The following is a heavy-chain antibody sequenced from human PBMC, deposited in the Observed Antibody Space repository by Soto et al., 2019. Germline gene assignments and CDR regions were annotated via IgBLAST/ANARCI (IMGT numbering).Heavy chain of an antibody. CDR1: GYSFTSYW. CDR2: IYPGDSNT. V-gene: IGHV5-51*01. CDR3: SRQDYGDYDKAGELRYFDL. J-gene: IGHJ2*01. D-gene: IGHD4-17*01. Sequence: GESLKISCKGSGYSFTSYWIGWVRQMPGKGLEWMGIIYPGDSNTRYSPSFQGQVTISADKSISTAYLQWSSLKASDTAMYYCSRQDYGDYDKAGELRYFDLWGRGTLVTVSS.